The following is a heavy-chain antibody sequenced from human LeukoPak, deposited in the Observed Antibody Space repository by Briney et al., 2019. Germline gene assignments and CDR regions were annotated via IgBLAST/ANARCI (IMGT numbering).Heavy chain of an antibody. CDR3: ARDLLGYSYGSLDY. V-gene: IGHV1-18*01. CDR1: GYTFTSYG. Sequence: ASVKVSCKASGYTFTSYGISWARQAPGQGLEWMGWISAYNGNTNYAQKLQGRVTMTTDTSTSTAYMELRSLRSDDTAVYYCARDLLGYSYGSLDYWGQGTLVTVSS. J-gene: IGHJ4*02. D-gene: IGHD5-18*01. CDR2: ISAYNGNT.